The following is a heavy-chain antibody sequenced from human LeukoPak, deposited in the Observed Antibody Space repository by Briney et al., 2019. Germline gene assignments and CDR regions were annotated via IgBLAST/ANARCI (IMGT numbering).Heavy chain of an antibody. CDR2: IYYSGST. CDR3: ARPRVRGVMMDWFDP. D-gene: IGHD3-10*01. CDR1: LGSLINRRYH. Sequence: SETLPLTRTVSLGSLINRRYHWRWTRHPPGKALEWLGSIYYSGSTYYNPPLRIRVPISVDTSKNQFSLKLSSVTAADTPVYYCARPRVRGVMMDWFDPWGEGTLVTVSS. J-gene: IGHJ5*02. V-gene: IGHV4-39*01.